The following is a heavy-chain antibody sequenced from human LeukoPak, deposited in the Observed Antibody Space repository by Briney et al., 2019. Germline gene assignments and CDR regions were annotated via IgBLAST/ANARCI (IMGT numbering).Heavy chain of an antibody. CDR2: LSPSSRDR. CDR3: ARAKPLYGVVFEC. D-gene: IGHD3-3*01. J-gene: IGHJ4*01. Sequence: GGSLRLSCAASGFTFSSYSMTWVRQTRGKGLEGVSVLSPSSRDRYYADCVRGRFIISRDNAKNSLSLQMNSLRLEDTAAYYCARAKPLYGVVFECWGHRTMVTVSS. CDR1: GFTFSSYS. V-gene: IGHV3-48*01.